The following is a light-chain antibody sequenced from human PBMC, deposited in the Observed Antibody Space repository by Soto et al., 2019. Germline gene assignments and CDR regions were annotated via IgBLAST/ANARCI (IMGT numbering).Light chain of an antibody. CDR3: QQYNSVSLLT. CDR2: AAS. Sequence: DIQMTQSPSTLSASVGDRVTITCRASQSISSLLAWYQQKPGKAPKLLIYAASSLQSGVPSRFSGSGSGTEFTLTISSLQPDDFATYYCQQYNSVSLLTFGGGTKVDIK. CDR1: QSISSL. J-gene: IGKJ4*01. V-gene: IGKV1-5*01.